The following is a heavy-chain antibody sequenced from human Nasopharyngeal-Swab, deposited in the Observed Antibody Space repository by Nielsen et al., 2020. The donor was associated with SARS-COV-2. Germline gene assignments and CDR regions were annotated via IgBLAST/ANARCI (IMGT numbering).Heavy chain of an antibody. D-gene: IGHD2/OR15-2a*01. CDR3: ARGRGSSTSMIGY. CDR1: GFTSSNYR. CDR2: ITGDGSSL. Sequence: GGSLRLSCAASGFTSSNYRMHWVRQAPGKGLVWVPCITGDGSSLKYADFVKGRFTISTANAKSTLYLEMNSLRAEDTAVYYCARGRGSSTSMIGYWGQGTLVTVSS. V-gene: IGHV3-74*03. J-gene: IGHJ4*02.